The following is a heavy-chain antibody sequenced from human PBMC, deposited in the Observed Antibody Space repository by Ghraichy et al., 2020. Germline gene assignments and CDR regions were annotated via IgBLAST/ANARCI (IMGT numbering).Heavy chain of an antibody. D-gene: IGHD7-27*01. CDR2: IHSSGST. CDR1: GGSISSYY. J-gene: IGHJ4*02. Sequence: SETLSLTCTVSGGSISSYYWSWIRQPPRQGLELIGYIHSSGSTNCNPSLRSRVTISIDMSKNQFSLQMSSVTAADTAVYYCASGLAPTADSDFWGQGTLVTVSS. V-gene: IGHV4-59*01. CDR3: ASGLAPTADSDF.